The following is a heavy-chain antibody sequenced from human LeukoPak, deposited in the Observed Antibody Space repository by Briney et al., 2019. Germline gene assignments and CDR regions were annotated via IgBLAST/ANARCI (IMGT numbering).Heavy chain of an antibody. Sequence: GGSLRLSCAASGFTFSDYYMSWIRQAPGKGLEWVSYISSSGSTIYYADSVKGRFTISRDNAKNSLYLQMNSLRAEDTAVYYCAITYYYDSSYLFWGQGTLVTVSS. D-gene: IGHD3-22*01. V-gene: IGHV3-11*04. CDR3: AITYYYDSSYLF. J-gene: IGHJ4*02. CDR2: ISSSGSTI. CDR1: GFTFSDYY.